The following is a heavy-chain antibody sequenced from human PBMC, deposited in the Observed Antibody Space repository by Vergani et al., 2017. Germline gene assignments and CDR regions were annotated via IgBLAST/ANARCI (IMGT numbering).Heavy chain of an antibody. CDR3: AKAGITIFGVVIKVHYMDV. V-gene: IGHV3-23*01. Sequence: TASGFTFSSYAMSWVRQAPGKGLEWVSAISGSGGSTYYADSVKGRFTISRDNSKNTLYLQMNSLRAEDTAVYYCAKAGITIFGVVIKVHYMDVWGKGTTVTVSS. CDR2: ISGSGGST. J-gene: IGHJ6*03. D-gene: IGHD3-3*01. CDR1: GFTFSSYA.